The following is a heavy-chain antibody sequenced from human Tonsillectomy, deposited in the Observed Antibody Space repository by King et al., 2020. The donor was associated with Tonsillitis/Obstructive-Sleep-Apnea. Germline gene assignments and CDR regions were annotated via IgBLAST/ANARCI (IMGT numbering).Heavy chain of an antibody. CDR2: ISGSGGNT. J-gene: IGHJ4*02. V-gene: IGHV3-23*04. CDR3: AKVFSTLPTTTTFDY. CDR1: GFTFSSYA. Sequence: DVQLVESGGGLVQPGGSLRLSCAASGFTFSSYAMSWVRQAPGKGLEWVSGISGSGGNTYYADSVKGRFTISRDNSKNTLYLQMNSLRAEDTAVFYCAKVFSTLPTTTTFDYWGQGTVVTVSS. D-gene: IGHD4-17*01.